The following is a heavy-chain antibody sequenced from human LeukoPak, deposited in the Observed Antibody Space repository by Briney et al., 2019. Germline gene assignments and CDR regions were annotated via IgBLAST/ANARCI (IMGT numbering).Heavy chain of an antibody. CDR1: GFTVSSHF. J-gene: IGHJ4*02. V-gene: IGHV3-53*01. D-gene: IGHD3-3*01. Sequence: GGSLRLSCAASGFTVSSHFMSWVRQAPGKGLEWVSVLYDDGTTKYPDSVKGRFTISRDNSKDTLYLQMDSLRTEDTAVYYCTRELLYHYYEYWGQGTLVTVSS. CDR3: TRELLYHYYEY. CDR2: LYDDGTT.